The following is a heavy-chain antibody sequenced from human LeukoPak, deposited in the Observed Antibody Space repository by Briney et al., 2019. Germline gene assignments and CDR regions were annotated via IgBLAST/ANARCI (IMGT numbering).Heavy chain of an antibody. CDR2: IYYSGST. V-gene: IGHV4-59*01. CDR1: GGSISSYY. D-gene: IGHD2-2*01. J-gene: IGHJ6*03. CDR3: ARVAVVVPAAYDHYYYYMDV. Sequence: SETLSLTCTVSGGSISSYYWSWIRQPPGKGLEWIGYIYYSGSTNYNPSLKSRVTISVDTSKNQFSLKLSSVTAADTAVYYCARVAVVVPAAYDHYYYYMDVWGKGTTVTVSS.